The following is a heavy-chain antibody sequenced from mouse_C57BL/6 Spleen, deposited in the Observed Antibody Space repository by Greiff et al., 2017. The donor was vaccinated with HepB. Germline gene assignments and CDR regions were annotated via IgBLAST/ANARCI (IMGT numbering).Heavy chain of an antibody. CDR2: IYPSDSET. D-gene: IGHD3-2*02. V-gene: IGHV1-61*01. J-gene: IGHJ2*01. Sequence: VQLQQPGAELVRPGSSVKLSCKASGYTFTSYWMDWVKQRPGQGLEWIGNIYPSDSETHYNQKFKDKATLTVDKSSSTAYMQLSSLTSEDSAVYYCARGTAQAPYYFDYWGQGTTLTVSS. CDR1: GYTFTSYW. CDR3: ARGTAQAPYYFDY.